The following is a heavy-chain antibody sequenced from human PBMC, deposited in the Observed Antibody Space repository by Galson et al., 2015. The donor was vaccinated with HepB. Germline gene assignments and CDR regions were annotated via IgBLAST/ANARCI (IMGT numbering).Heavy chain of an antibody. D-gene: IGHD1-26*01. CDR2: IKSKTDGGTT. Sequence: SLRLSCAASGFTFSNAWMSWVRQAPGKGLEWVGRIKSKTDGGTTDYAAPVKGRFTISRDDSKNTLYLQMNSLKTEDTAVYYCTTDGLSVCIVGATTKKDFDYWGQGTLVTVSS. J-gene: IGHJ4*02. V-gene: IGHV3-15*01. CDR3: TTDGLSVCIVGATTKKDFDY. CDR1: GFTFSNAW.